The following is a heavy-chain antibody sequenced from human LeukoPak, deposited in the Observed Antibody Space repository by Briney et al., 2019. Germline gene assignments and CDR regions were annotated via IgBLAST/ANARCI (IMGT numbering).Heavy chain of an antibody. Sequence: PGGSLRLSCSVSGLTFSRYPMHWVRQAPGKGLEYASAISSNGGSTYYADSVKGRFTISRDNSKNTMYPHMHSLRGEDTAVYYCVKDQAGTTGNAFDIWGQGTVVTVSS. CDR3: VKDQAGTTGNAFDI. J-gene: IGHJ3*02. D-gene: IGHD3-10*01. V-gene: IGHV3-64D*06. CDR1: GLTFSRYP. CDR2: ISSNGGST.